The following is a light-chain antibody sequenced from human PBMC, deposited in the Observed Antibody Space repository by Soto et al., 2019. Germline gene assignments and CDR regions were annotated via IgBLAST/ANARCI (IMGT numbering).Light chain of an antibody. V-gene: IGKV3-11*01. CDR3: QQRSNWPPT. J-gene: IGKJ1*01. CDR2: DAS. CDR1: QSVSSY. Sequence: EIVLTQSPATPSLSPGERATLSCRASQSVSSYLAWYQQKPGQAPRLLIYDASNRATGIPARFSGSGSGTDFTLTISSLEPEDFAVYYCQQRSNWPPTFGXGTKVDIK.